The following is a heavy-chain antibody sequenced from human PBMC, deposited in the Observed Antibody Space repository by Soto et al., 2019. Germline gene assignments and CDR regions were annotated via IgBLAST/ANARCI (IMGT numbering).Heavy chain of an antibody. CDR2: IYHSGST. CDR1: GGSISSSNW. J-gene: IGHJ6*02. V-gene: IGHV4-4*02. Sequence: PSETLSLTCAVSGGSISSSNWWSWVRQPPGKGLEWIGEIYHSGSTNYNPSLKSRVTISVDKSKNQFSLKLSSVTAADTAVYYCARDGVREEYGMDVWGQGTTVTVSS. CDR3: ARDGVREEYGMDV. D-gene: IGHD1-1*01.